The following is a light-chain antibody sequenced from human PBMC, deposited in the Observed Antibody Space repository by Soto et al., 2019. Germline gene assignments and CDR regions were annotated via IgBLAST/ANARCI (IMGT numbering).Light chain of an antibody. J-gene: IGKJ4*01. CDR1: QDITNF. CDR3: QQYNNLPLT. CDR2: DAS. V-gene: IGKV1-33*01. Sequence: DIQMTQCPSSLSASVRDRVSITCQASQDITNFLNWYQQKPGKAPKLLISDASNLETGVPSRFSGRGSGTDFTFTISSLQPEDIATYYCQQYNNLPLTFGGGTKVDIK.